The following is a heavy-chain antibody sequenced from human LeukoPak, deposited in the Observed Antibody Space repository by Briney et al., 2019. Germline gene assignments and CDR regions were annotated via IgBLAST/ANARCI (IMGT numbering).Heavy chain of an antibody. V-gene: IGHV1-8*02. CDR2: MNPNSGNT. D-gene: IGHD2-2*01. Sequence: ASVKLSFKSSGYTFTSYDINWVRQATRQGLELMGWMNPNSGNTGYAQKFQGRVTMTRNTSISTAYMELSSLRSEDTAVYYCARVRARAAAIYFDYWGQGTLVTVSS. J-gene: IGHJ4*02. CDR1: GYTFTSYD. CDR3: ARVRARAAAIYFDY.